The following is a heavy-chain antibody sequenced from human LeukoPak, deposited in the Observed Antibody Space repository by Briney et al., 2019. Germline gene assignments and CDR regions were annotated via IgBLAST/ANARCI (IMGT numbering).Heavy chain of an antibody. Sequence: SETLSLTCTVSGGSISSAPYYWSWIRQRPGKGLEWMGYISHSGNTYYNPSLKSRLNISADTSRNQFSLKLRSVTAADTALYFCARVGYYYDSSGPIDYWGQGTRVTVSS. D-gene: IGHD3-22*01. J-gene: IGHJ4*02. CDR3: ARVGYYYDSSGPIDY. V-gene: IGHV4-31*03. CDR1: GGSISSAPYY. CDR2: ISHSGNT.